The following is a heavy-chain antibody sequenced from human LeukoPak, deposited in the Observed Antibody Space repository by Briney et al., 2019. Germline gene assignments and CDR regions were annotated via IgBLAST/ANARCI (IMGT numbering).Heavy chain of an antibody. J-gene: IGHJ4*02. D-gene: IGHD6-19*01. CDR1: GFTFSSYA. CDR3: VKSPAGYSSGWQDDDY. Sequence: GGSLRLSCAASGFTFSSYAMSWVRQAPGKGLEWVSAISGSGGSTYYADSVKGRFTISRDNSKNTLYLQMNSLRAEDTAVYYCVKSPAGYSSGWQDDDYWGQGTLVTVSS. CDR2: ISGSGGST. V-gene: IGHV3-23*01.